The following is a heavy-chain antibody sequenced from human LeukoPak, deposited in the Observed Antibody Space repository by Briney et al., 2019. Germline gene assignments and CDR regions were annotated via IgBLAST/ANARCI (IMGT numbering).Heavy chain of an antibody. CDR3: ARVHNMQAFVY. V-gene: IGHV4-38-2*02. D-gene: IGHD2-2*01. J-gene: IGHJ4*02. CDR1: GYSISSGYY. CDR2: IYHSGST. Sequence: PSETLSLTCTVSGYSISSGYYWGWIRQPPGKGLEWIGSIYHSGSTYYNPSLKSRVTISVDTSKHQFSLKLSSVTAADTAVYYCARVHNMQAFVYWGQGTLVTVSS.